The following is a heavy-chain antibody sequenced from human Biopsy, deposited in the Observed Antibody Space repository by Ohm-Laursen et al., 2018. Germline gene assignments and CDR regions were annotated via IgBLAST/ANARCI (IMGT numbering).Heavy chain of an antibody. CDR1: GGSISRDY. CDR3: VRSNYHYYGFDV. CDR2: TYYSGST. Sequence: GTLSLTCTVSGGSISRDYWAWIRQPPGKGLQCIGYTYYSGSTNYNPSLNIRVTIAVDTSKNQFSLRLTSVTAAETTVYYCVRSNYHYYGFDVWGQGTTVTVSS. J-gene: IGHJ6*02. V-gene: IGHV4-59*01.